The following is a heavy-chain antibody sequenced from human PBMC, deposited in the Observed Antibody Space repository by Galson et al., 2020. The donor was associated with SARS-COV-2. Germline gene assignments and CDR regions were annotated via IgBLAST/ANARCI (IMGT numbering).Heavy chain of an antibody. Sequence: TMKVSCKTSGFRFTASAVQWVRQARGQRLEWIGWIVVGSGKTNYAQKFKERVTITRDRSTTTAYMELSSLRSEDTAVYYCAAFVGNNPAYWVQGTLVIVSS. CDR3: AAFVGNNPAY. D-gene: IGHD1-26*01. J-gene: IGHJ4*02. CDR2: IVVGSGKT. V-gene: IGHV1-58*01. CDR1: GFRFTASA.